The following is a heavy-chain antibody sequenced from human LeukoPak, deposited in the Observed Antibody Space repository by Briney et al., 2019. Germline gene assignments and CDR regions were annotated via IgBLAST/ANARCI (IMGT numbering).Heavy chain of an antibody. D-gene: IGHD2-15*01. V-gene: IGHV3-48*03. CDR2: ISSSGSTI. CDR1: GFTFSSYE. J-gene: IGHJ3*02. Sequence: GGSLRLSCAASGFTFSSYEMNWVRQAPGKGLEWVSYISSSGSTIYYADSVKGRFTISRDNTKNTLYLQMNSLRAEDTAVYYCAKDGGSDPDAFDIWGQGTMVTVSS. CDR3: AKDGGSDPDAFDI.